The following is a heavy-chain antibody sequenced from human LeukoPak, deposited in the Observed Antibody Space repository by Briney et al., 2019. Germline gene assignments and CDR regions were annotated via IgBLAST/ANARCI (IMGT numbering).Heavy chain of an antibody. V-gene: IGHV3-11*01. CDR3: STDPRLLIY. J-gene: IGHJ4*01. CDR2: INGSGSDI. Sequence: GGCLRLSCVVSGLSLSDSYMTWIRQTRGKGLECLEYINGSGSDIYYADSMKGPFTISRDNAKNSLYLQMNSLRPEDTALYYCSTDPRLLIYWGHGTLVTVSS. D-gene: IGHD2-8*01. CDR1: GLSLSDSY.